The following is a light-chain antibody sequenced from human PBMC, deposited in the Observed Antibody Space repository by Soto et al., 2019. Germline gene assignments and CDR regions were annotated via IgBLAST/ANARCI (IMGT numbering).Light chain of an antibody. Sequence: DVQMTQSPSSLSASIGDRVTLTCRASQNITEFLNWYQVKSDKGPKLLICGTSTLQSRVPSRFSGGGSGTEFTLTISNLHPDDFAVYYCQQFYSPGLSFGGGTRVELK. CDR3: QQFYSPGLS. J-gene: IGKJ4*01. CDR2: GTS. CDR1: QNITEF. V-gene: IGKV1-39*01.